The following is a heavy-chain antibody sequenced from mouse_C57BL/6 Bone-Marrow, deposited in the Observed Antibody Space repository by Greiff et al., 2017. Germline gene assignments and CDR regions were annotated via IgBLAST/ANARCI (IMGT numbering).Heavy chain of an antibody. J-gene: IGHJ3*01. V-gene: IGHV14-1*01. D-gene: IGHD1-1*01. CDR2: IDPEDGDT. CDR3: TYYYGSIPWFAY. CDR1: GFNIKDYY. Sequence: VQLQQSGAELVRPGASVKLSCTASGFNIKDYYMHWVKQRPEQGLEWIGRIDPEDGDTEYAPKFQGKATMTADTSSNTAYLQLSSPTSEDTAVYYCTYYYGSIPWFAYWGQGTLVTVSA.